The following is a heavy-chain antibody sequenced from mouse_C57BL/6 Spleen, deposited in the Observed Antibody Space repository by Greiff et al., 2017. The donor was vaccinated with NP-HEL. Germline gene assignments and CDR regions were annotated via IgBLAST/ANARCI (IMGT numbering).Heavy chain of an antibody. CDR2: ISSGSSTI. CDR1: GFTFSDYG. CDR3: GRDGYDGGAWFAY. V-gene: IGHV5-17*01. Sequence: EVMLVESGGGLVKPGGSLKLSCAASGFTFSDYGMHWVRQAPEQGLEWVAYISSGSSTIYYADTVKGRFTLSRDNAKNTLFLQMTSLRSEDTAMYYCGRDGYDGGAWFAYWGQGTLVTVSA. J-gene: IGHJ3*01. D-gene: IGHD2-2*01.